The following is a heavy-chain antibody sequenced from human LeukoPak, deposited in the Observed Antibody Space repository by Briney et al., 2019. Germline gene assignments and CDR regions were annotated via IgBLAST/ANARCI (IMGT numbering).Heavy chain of an antibody. CDR2: INPNSGGT. Sequence: ASVKVSCKASGYTFTGYYMHWVRQAPGQGLEWMGWINPNSGGTNYAQKFQGRVTMTRDTSISTAYMELSRLRSDDTAVYYCARDPQQQLVRGWFDPWGQGTLVTVSS. V-gene: IGHV1-2*02. J-gene: IGHJ5*02. D-gene: IGHD6-13*01. CDR3: ARDPQQQLVRGWFDP. CDR1: GYTFTGYY.